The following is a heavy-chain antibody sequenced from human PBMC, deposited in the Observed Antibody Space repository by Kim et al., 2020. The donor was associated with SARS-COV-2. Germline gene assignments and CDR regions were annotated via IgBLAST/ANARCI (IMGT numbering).Heavy chain of an antibody. Sequence: DYAISVRGRITITPDTSKNQFSLQLNSVTPEDTATYYCTRVPEAGSWYFDLWGRGTLVTVSS. D-gene: IGHD6-13*01. CDR3: TRVPEAGSWYFDL. J-gene: IGHJ2*01. V-gene: IGHV6-1*01.